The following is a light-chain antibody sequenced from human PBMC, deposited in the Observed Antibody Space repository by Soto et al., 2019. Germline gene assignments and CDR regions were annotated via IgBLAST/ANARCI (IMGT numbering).Light chain of an antibody. CDR1: QSVSSN. V-gene: IGKV3-15*01. CDR2: GAS. J-gene: IGKJ1*01. CDR3: QQYNNWPRT. Sequence: EVVMTQSPGTLSVSPGGRATLSCRASQSVSSNLAWYQQKPGQAPRLLIYGASTRATGIPARFSGSGSGTEFTLTISSLQSEDFAVYYCQQYNNWPRTFGQGTKVDIK.